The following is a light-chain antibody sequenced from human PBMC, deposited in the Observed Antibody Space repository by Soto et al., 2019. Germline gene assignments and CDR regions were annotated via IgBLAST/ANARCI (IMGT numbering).Light chain of an antibody. CDR3: SSYASSSSPYVV. J-gene: IGLJ2*01. V-gene: IGLV2-14*01. CDR1: SSDVGGYNY. CDR2: AVS. Sequence: QSVLTHPASVSGSPGQSITISCTGTSSDVGGYNYVSWYQQHPGMAPKLMIYAVSNRPSGVSNRFSGSKSGNTASLTISGLQAEDEAHYYCSSYASSSSPYVVFGGGTKVTVL.